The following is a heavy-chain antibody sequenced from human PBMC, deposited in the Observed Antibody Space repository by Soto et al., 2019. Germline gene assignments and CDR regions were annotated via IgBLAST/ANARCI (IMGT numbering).Heavy chain of an antibody. CDR3: AKVGYYYGSGSPDY. CDR2: ISGSGGST. V-gene: IGHV3-23*01. D-gene: IGHD3-10*01. J-gene: IGHJ4*02. CDR1: GFTFRSYA. Sequence: EVQLLESGGGLVQPGGSLRLSCAASGFTFRSYAMSWVRQSPGKGLEWVSAISGSGGSTYYADSVKGRFTISRDNSKNTLYLQMNSLRAEDTAVYYCAKVGYYYGSGSPDYWGQGTLVTVSS.